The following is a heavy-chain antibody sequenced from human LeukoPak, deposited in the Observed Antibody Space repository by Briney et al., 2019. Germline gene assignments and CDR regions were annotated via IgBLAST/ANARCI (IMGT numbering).Heavy chain of an antibody. J-gene: IGHJ4*02. CDR1: GGSTSSRNYY. CDR2: IFYSGNT. CDR3: ARVRKYCSSTSCSRPEFDY. V-gene: IGHV4-39*01. Sequence: PSETLSLTCTASGGSTSSRNYYWGWIRQSPGKGLEWIGSIFYSGNTYYNPSLKSRVTITVDTSKNQFSLNLTSVTAVDTAVYYCARVRKYCSSTSCSRPEFDYWGQGTLVTVSS. D-gene: IGHD2-2*01.